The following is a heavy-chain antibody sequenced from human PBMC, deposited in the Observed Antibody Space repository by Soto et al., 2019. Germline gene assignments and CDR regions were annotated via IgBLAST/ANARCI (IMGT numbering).Heavy chain of an antibody. Sequence: GGSLRLSCAASGFTFSSYGMHWVRQAPGKGLEWVAVISYDGSNKYYADSVKGRFTISRDNSKNTLYLQMNSLRAEDTAVYYCAKDVVGYDFWSGYYRFPYYYYYGMDVWGQGTTVTVSS. J-gene: IGHJ6*02. V-gene: IGHV3-30*18. D-gene: IGHD3-3*01. CDR2: ISYDGSNK. CDR1: GFTFSSYG. CDR3: AKDVVGYDFWSGYYRFPYYYYYGMDV.